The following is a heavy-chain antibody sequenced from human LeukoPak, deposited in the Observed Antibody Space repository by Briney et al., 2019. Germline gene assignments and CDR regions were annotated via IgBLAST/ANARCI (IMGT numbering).Heavy chain of an antibody. V-gene: IGHV3-7*03. CDR2: IKQDGSEK. CDR1: GITFSSYW. J-gene: IGHJ4*02. CDR3: ARDSPWRDYHDY. Sequence: GSLRLSCAASGITFSSYWMSWVRQAPGKGLEWVANIKQDGSEKYYVDSVEGRFTISRDNAKNSLYLQMNSLRAEDTAVYYCARDSPWRDYHDYWGQGTLVTVSS.